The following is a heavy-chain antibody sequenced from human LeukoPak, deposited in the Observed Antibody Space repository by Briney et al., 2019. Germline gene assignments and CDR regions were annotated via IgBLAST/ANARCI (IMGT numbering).Heavy chain of an antibody. Sequence: ASVKVSCKASGYSFSDYGVSWVRQAPGQGLEWMGWINPDNGNTKYAQNVRGRISMTTDKSTTTAYMELRTLRSDDTAVYFCARESDATNWGLFDYWGQGTLVTVSS. V-gene: IGHV1-18*01. CDR3: ARESDATNWGLFDY. D-gene: IGHD7-27*01. J-gene: IGHJ4*02. CDR2: INPDNGNT. CDR1: GYSFSDYG.